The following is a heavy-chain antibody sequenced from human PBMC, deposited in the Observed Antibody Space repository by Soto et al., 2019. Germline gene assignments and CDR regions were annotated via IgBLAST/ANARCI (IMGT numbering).Heavy chain of an antibody. V-gene: IGHV4-39*01. CDR3: SRRAPEGFDP. CDR2: INYSGST. J-gene: IGHJ5*02. Sequence: QLQLQESGPGLVKTSETLSLTCTVSGGSISSSPYYWGWIRQPPGKGLEWIGSINYSGSTYYNPSLKSRLTLSVDTSKNQFSLRVISVTDADTALYYCSRRAPEGFDPWGQGTLVTVSS. CDR1: GGSISSSPYY.